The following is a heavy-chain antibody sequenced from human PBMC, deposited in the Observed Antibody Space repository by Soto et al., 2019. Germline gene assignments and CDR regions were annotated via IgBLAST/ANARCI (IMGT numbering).Heavy chain of an antibody. CDR3: ARDGPPYSPTSGWSGP. J-gene: IGHJ5*02. CDR1: GFTFSSYW. D-gene: IGHD6-13*01. CDR2: IKQDGSEK. V-gene: IGHV3-7*01. Sequence: EVQLVESGGGLVQPGGSLRLSCAASGFTFSSYWMSWVRQAPGKGLEWVANIKQDGSEKHYVDPVKGRFTISRDNAKNSLHLQMNSLRVEDTAVYYCARDGPPYSPTSGWSGPWGQGTLLTVSS.